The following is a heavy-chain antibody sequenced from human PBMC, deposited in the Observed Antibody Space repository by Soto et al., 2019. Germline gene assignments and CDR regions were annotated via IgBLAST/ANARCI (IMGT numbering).Heavy chain of an antibody. J-gene: IGHJ3*02. CDR1: GCTFSNYA. D-gene: IGHD6-13*01. Sequence: QVHLVQSGAEVKKPGSSVKVSCKAPGCTFSNYAINWVRQAPGQGLEWMGRIIPIFTTTNYAQKFQGRVSMPDDKSTTTAYIKLSSMKHDATALYYGAREVEEDGTFREDVFDIWGKGTLVTVPS. V-gene: IGHV1-69*14. CDR2: IIPIFTTT. CDR3: AREVEEDGTFREDVFDI.